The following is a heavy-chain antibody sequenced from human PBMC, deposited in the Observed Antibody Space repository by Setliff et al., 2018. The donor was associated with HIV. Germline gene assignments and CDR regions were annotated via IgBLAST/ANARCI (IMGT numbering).Heavy chain of an antibody. D-gene: IGHD2-15*01. Sequence: SETLSLTCGVSGYSISSDYCWGWIRQPPGKGLEWIGNMCHGGNNNYYNPSLKSRVTISIDKSKNQFSLKLSSLTAADTAVYYCARHRDGGSYPLDYWGQGTLVTVSS. CDR1: GYSISSDYC. CDR2: MCHGGNNN. V-gene: IGHV4-38-2*01. CDR3: ARHRDGGSYPLDY. J-gene: IGHJ4*02.